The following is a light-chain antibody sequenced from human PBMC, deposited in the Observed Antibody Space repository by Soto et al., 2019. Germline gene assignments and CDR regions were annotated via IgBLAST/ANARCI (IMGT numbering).Light chain of an antibody. V-gene: IGLV1-40*01. CDR2: GNS. CDR1: SSNIGAGYD. J-gene: IGLJ1*01. Sequence: VLTQPPSVSGAPGQRVTISCTGSSSNIGAGYDVHWYQQLPGTAPKLLIYGNSNRPSGVPDRFSGSKSGTSASLAITGLQAEDEADYYCQSYDSSLREVFGTGTKSPS. CDR3: QSYDSSLREV.